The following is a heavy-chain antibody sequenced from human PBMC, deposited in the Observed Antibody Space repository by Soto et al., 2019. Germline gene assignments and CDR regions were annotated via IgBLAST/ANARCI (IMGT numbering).Heavy chain of an antibody. V-gene: IGHV4-31*03. Sequence: SETLSLTCTVSGGSISSGGYYWSWIRQHPGKGLEWIGYIYYSGSTYYNPSLKSRVTISVDTSKNQFSLKLSSVTAADTAVYYCARLGYCSGGSCYPAGNWFDPWGQGTLVTVSS. J-gene: IGHJ5*02. D-gene: IGHD2-15*01. CDR2: IYYSGST. CDR1: GGSISSGGYY. CDR3: ARLGYCSGGSCYPAGNWFDP.